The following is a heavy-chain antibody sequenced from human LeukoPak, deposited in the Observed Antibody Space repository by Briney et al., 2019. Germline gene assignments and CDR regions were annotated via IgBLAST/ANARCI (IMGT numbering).Heavy chain of an antibody. D-gene: IGHD3-3*01. CDR3: ARGPSYYDFWSGYYEYFQH. Sequence: PSETQSLTCTVSGGSISSYYWSWIRQPPGKGLEWIGYIYYSGSTNYNPSLKSRVTISVDTSKNQFSLKLSSVTAADTAVYYCARGPSYYDFWSGYYEYFQHWGQGTLVTVSS. J-gene: IGHJ1*01. CDR1: GGSISSYY. CDR2: IYYSGST. V-gene: IGHV4-59*01.